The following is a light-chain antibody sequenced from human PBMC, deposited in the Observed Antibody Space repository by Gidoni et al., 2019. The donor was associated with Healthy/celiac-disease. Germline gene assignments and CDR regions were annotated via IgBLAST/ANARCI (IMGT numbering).Light chain of an antibody. CDR1: QIVSSY. CDR2: DAS. Sequence: EIVLTQPPAPLSLSPGERATLSCRASQIVSSYLAWYQQKPGQAPRLLIYDASNRATGIPARFSGSGSGTDFTLTISSLEPEDFAVYYCQQRSNWPPTWTFGQGTKVEIK. CDR3: QQRSNWPPTWT. V-gene: IGKV3-11*01. J-gene: IGKJ1*01.